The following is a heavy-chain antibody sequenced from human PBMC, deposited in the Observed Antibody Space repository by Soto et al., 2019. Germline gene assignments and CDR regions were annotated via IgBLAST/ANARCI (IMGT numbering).Heavy chain of an antibody. J-gene: IGHJ4*02. CDR1: GFTFSSYW. D-gene: IGHD1-1*01. CDR3: ARTGDGHHDFLDY. V-gene: IGHV3-7*01. CDR2: INQDGNED. Sequence: GSLRLSCAASGFTFSSYWMNWVRQAPGKGLEWVANINQDGNEDNLLDSVKGRFTISRDNAKNSLFLQMNSLRVDDTAVYYRARTGDGHHDFLDYWGQGALVTVS.